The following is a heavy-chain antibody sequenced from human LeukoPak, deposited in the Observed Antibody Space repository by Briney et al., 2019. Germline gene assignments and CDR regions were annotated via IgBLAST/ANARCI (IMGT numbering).Heavy chain of an antibody. V-gene: IGHV3-15*04. CDR1: GFSFSDAW. Sequence: GGSLRLSCAASGFSFSDAWMSWVRQIPGKGLEWVGRIESKTDGGTTDYAAPVKGRFTISRDDSTNTLYLQMNGLKSEDTAVYYCTTYGSGRKFDYWGQGILVTVSS. J-gene: IGHJ4*02. D-gene: IGHD3-10*01. CDR3: TTYGSGRKFDY. CDR2: IESKTDGGTT.